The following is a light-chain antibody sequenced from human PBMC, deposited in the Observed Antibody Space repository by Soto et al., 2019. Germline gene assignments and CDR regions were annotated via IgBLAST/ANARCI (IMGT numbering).Light chain of an antibody. CDR1: SSDVGGYNY. CDR2: DVS. CDR3: CSYAGRNTWV. V-gene: IGLV2-11*01. Sequence: QSALTQPRSVSGSPGHSVTLSCTGTSSDVGGYNYISWYQHHPGKAPKVMIYDVSKRPSGVPDRFSGSKSGNTVSLTISGLQAEDEADYSCCSYAGRNTWVFGGGTKVTVL. J-gene: IGLJ2*01.